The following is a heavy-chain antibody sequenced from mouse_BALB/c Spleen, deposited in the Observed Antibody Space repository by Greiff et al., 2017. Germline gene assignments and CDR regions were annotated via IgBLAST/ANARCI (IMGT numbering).Heavy chain of an antibody. CDR2: IRNKANGYTT. CDR1: GFTFTDYY. Sequence: EVQLVESGGGLVQPGGSLRLSCATSGFTFTDYYMSWVRQPPGKALECLGFIRNKANGYTTEYSASVKGRFTISRDNSQSILYLQMNTLRAEDSATYYCARGGGTSYFDYWGQGTTLTVSS. D-gene: IGHD4-1*01. J-gene: IGHJ2*01. CDR3: ARGGGTSYFDY. V-gene: IGHV7-3*02.